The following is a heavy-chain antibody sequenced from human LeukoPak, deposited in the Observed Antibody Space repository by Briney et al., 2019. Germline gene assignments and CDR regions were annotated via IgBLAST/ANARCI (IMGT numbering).Heavy chain of an antibody. CDR1: GFTFSRYW. V-gene: IGHV3-74*01. CDR3: ARDTNHAFDI. D-gene: IGHD2-8*01. CDR2: INSDGSST. J-gene: IGHJ3*02. Sequence: GGSLRLSCAASGFTFSRYWMHWVRQAPGKGLVWVSRINSDGSSTSYADSVKGRFTISRDNAKNTLYLQVNSLTAEDTAMYYCARDTNHAFDIWGQGTMVTASS.